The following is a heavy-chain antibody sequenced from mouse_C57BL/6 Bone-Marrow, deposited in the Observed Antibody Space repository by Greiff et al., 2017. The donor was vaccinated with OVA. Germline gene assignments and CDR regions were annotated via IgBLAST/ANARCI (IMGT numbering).Heavy chain of an antibody. CDR2: IDPSDSYT. J-gene: IGHJ3*01. CDR3: ARNPDGVAY. Sequence: QVQLQQPGAELVRPGTSVKLSCKASGYTFTSYWMHWVKQRPGQGLEWIGVIDPSDSYTNYNQKFKGKATLTVDTASSTAYMQLSSLTSEDSAVYYCARNPDGVAYWGQGTLVTVSA. V-gene: IGHV1-59*01. CDR1: GYTFTSYW.